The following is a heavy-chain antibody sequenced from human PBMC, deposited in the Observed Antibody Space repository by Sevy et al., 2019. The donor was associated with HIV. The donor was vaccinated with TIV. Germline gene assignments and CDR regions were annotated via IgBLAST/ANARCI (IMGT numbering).Heavy chain of an antibody. V-gene: IGHV3-11*01. Sequence: GGSLRLSCVASGFTFSDYYMSWIRQAPGKGLEWVSYISSSGSTIYYADSVKGRFTISRDNAKNSLYLQMNSLRAEDTAVYYCARGEYSYGYAYYYGMDVWGQGTTVTVSS. CDR1: GFTFSDYY. CDR2: ISSSGSTI. J-gene: IGHJ6*02. CDR3: ARGEYSYGYAYYYGMDV. D-gene: IGHD5-18*01.